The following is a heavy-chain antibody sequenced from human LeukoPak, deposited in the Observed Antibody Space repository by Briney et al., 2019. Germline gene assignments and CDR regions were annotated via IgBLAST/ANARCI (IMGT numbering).Heavy chain of an antibody. V-gene: IGHV3-74*01. J-gene: IGHJ4*02. D-gene: IGHD6-6*01. CDR1: GFSFSGHW. Sequence: HPGGSLRLSRTASGFSFSGHWMHWARQLPGKGLVWVSRISPTGSTTSYADSVKGRFTVSRDNAKNTLYLQVNNLRAEDTAVYYCARGPNSNWSGLDFWGQGTLLTVSS. CDR2: ISPTGSTT. CDR3: ARGPNSNWSGLDF.